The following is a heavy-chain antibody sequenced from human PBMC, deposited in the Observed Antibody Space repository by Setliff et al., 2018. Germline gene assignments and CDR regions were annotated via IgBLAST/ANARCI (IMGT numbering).Heavy chain of an antibody. D-gene: IGHD1-26*01. J-gene: IGHJ6*03. Sequence: ASVNGLLQGFWLHLNTLGINWMRRAPGQGLEWIGWISPYNGDTKYAQNLQGRVTLTTDTSTSTAYVEVRSLRSDDTAVYYCARSPPNRGVGQGHHMDVWGKGTTVTVSS. CDR2: ISPYNGDT. CDR3: ARSPPNRGVGQGHHMDV. CDR1: LHLNTLG. V-gene: IGHV1-18*01.